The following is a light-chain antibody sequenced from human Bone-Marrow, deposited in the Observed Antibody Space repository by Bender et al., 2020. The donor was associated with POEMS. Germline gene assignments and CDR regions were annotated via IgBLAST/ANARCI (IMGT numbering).Light chain of an antibody. CDR2: EVT. Sequence: QSALTQPASVSGSPGQSITISCTGTSVNFETNNLVSWYQQHPGKAPKLMIYEVTKRPSGVPDRFSGSKSGTSASLAITGLQAEDEGDYYCQSYDNSLGGWVFGGGTKLTVL. CDR1: SVNFETNNL. V-gene: IGLV2-14*02. CDR3: QSYDNSLGGWV. J-gene: IGLJ3*02.